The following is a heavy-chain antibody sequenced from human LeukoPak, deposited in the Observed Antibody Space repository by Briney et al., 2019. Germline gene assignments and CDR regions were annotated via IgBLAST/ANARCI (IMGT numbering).Heavy chain of an antibody. J-gene: IGHJ4*02. CDR1: GFTFISYW. CDR3: ARSGWWMATNFDY. CDR2: IKQDGSEK. V-gene: IGHV3-7*01. Sequence: GSLMLSFSASGFTFISYWVSWVRRAPGEGGGGVANIKQDGSEKYYVDSVKGRLTISRDNAKNSLYLQMNSLRAEDTAVYYCARSGWWMATNFDYWGQGTLVTVSS. D-gene: IGHD5-24*01.